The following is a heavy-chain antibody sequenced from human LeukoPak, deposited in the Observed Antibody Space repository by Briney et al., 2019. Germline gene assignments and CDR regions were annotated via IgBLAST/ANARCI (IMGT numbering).Heavy chain of an antibody. CDR2: IIPILGIA. Sequence: GASVKVSCKASGYTFSSYAISWVRQAPGQGLEWMGRIIPILGIANYAQKFQGRVTITADKSTSTAYMELSSLRSEDTAVYYCARRSRDGYNFWFDPWGQGTLVTVSS. D-gene: IGHD5-24*01. CDR3: ARRSRDGYNFWFDP. V-gene: IGHV1-69*04. J-gene: IGHJ5*02. CDR1: GYTFSSYA.